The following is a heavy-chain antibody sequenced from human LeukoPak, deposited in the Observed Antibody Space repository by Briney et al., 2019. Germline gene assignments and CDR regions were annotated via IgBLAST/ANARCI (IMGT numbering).Heavy chain of an antibody. CDR2: ISGSGGST. V-gene: IGHV3-23*01. D-gene: IGHD3-22*01. CDR1: GFTFNNYA. Sequence: SGGSLRLSCAASGFTFNNYAMSWVRQAPGKGLEWVSAISGSGGSTYYTDSVTGRFTISRDNSKNTLYLQMNSLRAEDTALYYRASLDYFDSSDYGDYWGQGTLVTVSS. J-gene: IGHJ4*02. CDR3: ASLDYFDSSDYGDY.